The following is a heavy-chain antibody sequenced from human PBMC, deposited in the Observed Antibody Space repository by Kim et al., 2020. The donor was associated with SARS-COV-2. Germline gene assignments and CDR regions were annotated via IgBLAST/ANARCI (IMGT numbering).Heavy chain of an antibody. V-gene: IGHV6-1*01. CDR3: ARGEYCSSTSCYFEYWCDP. J-gene: IGHJ5*02. CDR2: TYYRSKWYN. CDR1: GDSVSSNSAA. D-gene: IGHD2-2*01. Sequence: SQTLSLTCAISGDSVSSNSAAWNWIRQSPSRGLEWLGRTYYRSKWYNDYAVSVKSRITINPDTSKNQFSLQLNSVTPEDTAVYYCARGEYCSSTSCYFEYWCDPWGQGTLVTVSS.